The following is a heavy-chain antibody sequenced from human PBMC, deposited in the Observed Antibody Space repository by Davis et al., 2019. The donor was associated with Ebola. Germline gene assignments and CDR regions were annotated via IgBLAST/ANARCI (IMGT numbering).Heavy chain of an antibody. D-gene: IGHD4-17*01. Sequence: GGSLRLSCAASGFTFSSYAMSWVRQAPGKGLEWVSCISSSSTYIYYGDSVKGRFTISRDNAKNSLYLQMNSLRADDTAVYYCARANYGDGYYFYGMDVWGQGTTVTVSS. V-gene: IGHV3-21*01. CDR1: GFTFSSYA. CDR2: ISSSSTYI. CDR3: ARANYGDGYYFYGMDV. J-gene: IGHJ6*02.